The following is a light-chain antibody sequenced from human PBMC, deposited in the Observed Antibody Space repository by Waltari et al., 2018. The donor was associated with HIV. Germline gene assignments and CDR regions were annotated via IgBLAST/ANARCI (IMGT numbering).Light chain of an antibody. J-gene: IGLJ3*02. V-gene: IGLV2-14*01. CDR3: SSYAATTTIV. Sequence: QSVLTQPASVSGSPGQSITIYCTGTNSDIGAYDYVSWYQQHPGQAPKLRIYEFTLRSPGNSYRFTGHKSGNTASMTNSGHQAEDEAHYYCSSYAATTTIVFGGGTRLTVL. CDR1: NSDIGAYDY. CDR2: EFT.